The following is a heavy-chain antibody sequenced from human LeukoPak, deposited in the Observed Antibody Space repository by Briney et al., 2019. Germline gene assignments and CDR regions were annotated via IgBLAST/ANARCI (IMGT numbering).Heavy chain of an antibody. CDR3: ARDSFWYSSSGYPDYFDY. CDR1: GYTFTGHY. Sequence: ASVKVSCKASGYTFTGHYMHWVRQAPGQGLEWMGWINPNSGGTNYAQKFQGRVTMTRDTSISTAYMELSRLRSDDTAVYYCARDSFWYSSSGYPDYFDYWGQGTLVTVSS. J-gene: IGHJ4*02. D-gene: IGHD6-13*01. CDR2: INPNSGGT. V-gene: IGHV1-2*02.